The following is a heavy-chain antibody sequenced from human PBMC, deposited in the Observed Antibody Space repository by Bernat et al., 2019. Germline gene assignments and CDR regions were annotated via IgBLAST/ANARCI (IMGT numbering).Heavy chain of an antibody. V-gene: IGHV3-33*01. D-gene: IGHD2-2*01. CDR2: IGYDSSKK. J-gene: IGHJ4*02. CDR3: ARLLACSTTNCWPDY. Sequence: QVQLVESGGGVVQPGRSLRLSCTSSGFTFSSYGMHWVRQAPGKGPEWVAVIGYDSSKKYYAESVTGRFTISRDNSKNTLYLQMNSLRGEDTAVYYCARLLACSTTNCWPDYWGQGTLVTVSS. CDR1: GFTFSSYG.